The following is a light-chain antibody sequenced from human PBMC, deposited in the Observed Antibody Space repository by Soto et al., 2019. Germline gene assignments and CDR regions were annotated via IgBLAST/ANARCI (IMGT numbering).Light chain of an antibody. CDR2: GAS. CDR3: QQSYSIPRT. J-gene: IGKJ1*01. Sequence: DIQMTQSPSSLSASVGDRVTISCRASQNIRSYLNWYQQERGKAPKLLIYGASSLQSGVPLRFSGSGSGTEFTLTITSLQPEDFANYYCQQSYSIPRTFGQGTEVEIK. CDR1: QNIRSY. V-gene: IGKV1-39*01.